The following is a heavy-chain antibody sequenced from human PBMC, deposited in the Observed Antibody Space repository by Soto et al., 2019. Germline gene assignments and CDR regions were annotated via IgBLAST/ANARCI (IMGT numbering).Heavy chain of an antibody. Sequence: QLQLQESGPGLVKPSETLSLTCTVSGGSISSSTYYWGWIRQPPGKGLEWIGMIYYSGSAYYNPSLKSRVPTSIDTSTNQCSLRLRSVTAADTTVYYCAGHGVDYGDYASYYYYGMDVWGRGTTVTVSS. CDR3: AGHGVDYGDYASYYYYGMDV. D-gene: IGHD4-17*01. CDR2: IYYSGSA. J-gene: IGHJ6*02. V-gene: IGHV4-39*01. CDR1: GGSISSSTYY.